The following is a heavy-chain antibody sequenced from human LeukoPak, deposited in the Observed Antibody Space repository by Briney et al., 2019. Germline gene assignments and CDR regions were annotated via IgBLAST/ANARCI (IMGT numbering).Heavy chain of an antibody. Sequence: ASETLSLTCAVSGYSISSGYCWGWIRQPPGKGLEWIGSIYHSGSTYYNPSLKSRVTISVDTSKNQFSLKLSSVTAADTAVYYCARHRGSSSSGYLFDYWGQGTLVTVSS. CDR2: IYHSGST. D-gene: IGHD6-6*01. J-gene: IGHJ4*02. CDR1: GYSISSGYC. V-gene: IGHV4-38-2*01. CDR3: ARHRGSSSSGYLFDY.